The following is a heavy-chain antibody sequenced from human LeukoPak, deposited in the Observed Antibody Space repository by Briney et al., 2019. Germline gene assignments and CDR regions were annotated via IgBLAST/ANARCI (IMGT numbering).Heavy chain of an antibody. D-gene: IGHD6-19*01. CDR3: ATLIAVAGLDY. CDR2: IYYSGST. V-gene: IGHV4-39*01. CDR1: GGSISSSSYY. J-gene: IGHJ4*02. Sequence: LETLSLTCTVSGGSISSSSYYWGWIRQPPGKGLEWIGSIYYSGSTYYNPSLKSRVTISVDTSKNQFSLKLSSVTAADTAVYYCATLIAVAGLDYWGQGTLVTVSS.